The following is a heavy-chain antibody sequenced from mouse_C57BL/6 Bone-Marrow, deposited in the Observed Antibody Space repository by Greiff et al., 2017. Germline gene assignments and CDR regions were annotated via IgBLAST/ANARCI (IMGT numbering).Heavy chain of an antibody. J-gene: IGHJ3*01. V-gene: IGHV1-53*01. Sequence: QVQLQQPGTELVKPGASVKLSCKASGYTFTSYWMHWVKQRPGQGLEWIGNINPSNGGTNYNEKFKSKATLTVDKSSSTAYMQLSSLTSEDSAVYYCARAWYIYYGNYEVFAYWGQGTLVTVSA. D-gene: IGHD2-1*01. CDR2: INPSNGGT. CDR3: ARAWYIYYGNYEVFAY. CDR1: GYTFTSYW.